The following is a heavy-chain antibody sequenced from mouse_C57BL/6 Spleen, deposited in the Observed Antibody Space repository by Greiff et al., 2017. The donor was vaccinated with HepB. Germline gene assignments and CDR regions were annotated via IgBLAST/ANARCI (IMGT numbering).Heavy chain of an antibody. CDR3: TGLDYGSSYPFAY. Sequence: QVHVKQSGAELVRPGASVTLSCKASGYTFTDYEMHWVKQTPVHGLEWIGAIDPETGGTAYNQKFKGKAILTADKSSSTAYMELRSLTSEDSAVYYCTGLDYGSSYPFAYWGQGTLVTVSA. D-gene: IGHD1-1*01. CDR2: IDPETGGT. CDR1: GYTFTDYE. V-gene: IGHV1-15*01. J-gene: IGHJ3*01.